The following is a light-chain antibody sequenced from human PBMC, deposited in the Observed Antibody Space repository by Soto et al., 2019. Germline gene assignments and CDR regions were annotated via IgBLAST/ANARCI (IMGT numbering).Light chain of an antibody. J-gene: IGKJ1*01. CDR2: ATD. CDR3: QQRYNTTQT. Sequence: IQMTQSPSSLSSSLGDRVTITCRASQTITNYFNWYQQQSGKAPKLLIYATDTLQSGVPSRFSVSGSGTDYTLTFSCLKHEDCATYDCQQRYNTTQTFGQGTKVDIK. V-gene: IGKV1-39*01. CDR1: QTITNY.